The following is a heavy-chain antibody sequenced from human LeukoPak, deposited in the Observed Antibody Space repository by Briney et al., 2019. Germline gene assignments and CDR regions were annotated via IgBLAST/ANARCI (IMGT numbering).Heavy chain of an antibody. J-gene: IGHJ3*02. CDR1: GGTFSSYA. V-gene: IGHV1-69*13. CDR3: ARLIVGATRGAFDI. Sequence: SVKVSCKASGGTFSSYAISWVRQAPGQGLEWMGGIIPIFGTANYAQKFQGRVTITADESTSTAYMELSSLRSEDTAVYYCARLIVGATRGAFDIWGQGTMVTVSS. CDR2: IIPIFGTA. D-gene: IGHD1-26*01.